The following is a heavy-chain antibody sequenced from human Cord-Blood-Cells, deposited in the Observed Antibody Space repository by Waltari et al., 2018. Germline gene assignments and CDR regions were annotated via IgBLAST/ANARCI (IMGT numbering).Heavy chain of an antibody. V-gene: IGHV4-34*01. Sequence: QVQLQQWGAGLLKPSETLSLTCAVYGGSFSGYYWSWIRQPPGKGLEWIGEINHSGSTNYTPSLKSRVTISVDTSKNQFSLKLSSVTAADTAVYYCARGRYSSSWYRGKYGYWGQGTLVTVSS. CDR3: ARGRYSSSWYRGKYGY. J-gene: IGHJ4*02. CDR1: GGSFSGYY. D-gene: IGHD6-13*01. CDR2: INHSGST.